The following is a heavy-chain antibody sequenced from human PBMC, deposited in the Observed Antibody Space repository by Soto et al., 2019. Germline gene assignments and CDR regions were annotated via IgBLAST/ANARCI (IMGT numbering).Heavy chain of an antibody. CDR3: ARVNIFGAYIDPPYNYGMDV. CDR2: ISGYNGDA. J-gene: IGHJ6*02. Sequence: QAQLVQSGAEVKKPGASVKVSCKASGYTFRSYAISLVRQAPGQGLEWMGRISGYNGDANYAQKFQGRVTMTTDTSTTTAYMDMRSLRSDDTAVYYCARVNIFGAYIDPPYNYGMDVWGQGTTVTVSS. V-gene: IGHV1-18*01. D-gene: IGHD3-3*02. CDR1: GYTFRSYA.